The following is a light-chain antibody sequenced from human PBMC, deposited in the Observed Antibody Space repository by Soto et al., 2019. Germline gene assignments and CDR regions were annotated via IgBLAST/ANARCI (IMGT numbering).Light chain of an antibody. V-gene: IGKV1-5*01. J-gene: IGKJ2*01. CDR2: DAS. Sequence: DIQMTQSPSTLSASVGDRVTITCRASQSISSWLAWYQQKPGKAPKLLIYDASSLESGVPSRFSGSGSGTESTLTISSLQPDDFATYYCQQYNSYMTFGQGTKLEIK. CDR1: QSISSW. CDR3: QQYNSYMT.